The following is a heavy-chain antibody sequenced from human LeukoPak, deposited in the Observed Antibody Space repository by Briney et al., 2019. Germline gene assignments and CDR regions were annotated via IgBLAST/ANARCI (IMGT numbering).Heavy chain of an antibody. CDR1: GYTFTGYY. CDR3: ARGQLLHIYYYYYMDL. Sequence: ASVKVSCKASGYTFTGYYIHWVRQAPGQGLEWMGWIKPNSGVTNYALKFQDRVTMTRDTSISTAHMELRRLTSDDTAVYYCARGQLLHIYYYYYMDLWGKGTTVTISS. V-gene: IGHV1-2*02. CDR2: IKPNSGVT. J-gene: IGHJ6*03. D-gene: IGHD2-15*01.